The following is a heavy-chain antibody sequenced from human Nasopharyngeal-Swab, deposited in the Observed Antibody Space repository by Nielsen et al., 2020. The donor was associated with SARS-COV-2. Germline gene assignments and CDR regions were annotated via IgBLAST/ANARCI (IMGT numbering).Heavy chain of an antibody. J-gene: IGHJ6*03. CDR1: GASFSGYY. Sequence: SQTLSLICGLNGASFSGYYWGWIRQPPGQGLEWIGDITRSGNTNYNPALRSLVTISVATSKGEFSLKLTSVTAADTAIYFCARINNGGGMVPASYSFFMDVWGKGTSVAVSS. CDR3: ARINNGGGMVPASYSFFMDV. CDR2: ITRSGNT. V-gene: IGHV4-34*01. D-gene: IGHD3-3*02.